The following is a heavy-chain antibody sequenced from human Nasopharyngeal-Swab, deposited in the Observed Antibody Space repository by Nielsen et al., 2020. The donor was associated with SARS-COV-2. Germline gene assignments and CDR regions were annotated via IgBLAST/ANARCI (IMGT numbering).Heavy chain of an antibody. CDR2: SYPGDSDT. D-gene: IGHD3-10*01. V-gene: IGHV5-51*01. CDR1: GYRFSTYW. J-gene: IGHJ6*02. Sequence: GESLKISCKGSGYRFSTYWINWVRQMPGKGLEWMGISYPGDSDTRYSPSFQGQVSISVDKSITTAYLQWNSLKASDTATYFCAIDYGSGTYGLDVWGQGTRVTVSS. CDR3: AIDYGSGTYGLDV.